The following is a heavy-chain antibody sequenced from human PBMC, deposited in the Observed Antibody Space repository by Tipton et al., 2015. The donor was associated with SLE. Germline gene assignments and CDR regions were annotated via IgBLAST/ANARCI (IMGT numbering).Heavy chain of an antibody. CDR2: MYNSGNI. Sequence: TLSLTCTVSGGSISDYYWSWIRQPPGKGLEWIGYMYNSGNINYPPSLNPSLKSRVTISVDTSKNQFSLKLSSVTAADTAVFYCARAGRGWRIAAAGPIYYSYMAVWGKGTMVTASS. V-gene: IGHV4-59*12. J-gene: IGHJ6*03. CDR1: GGSISDYY. CDR3: ARAGRGWRIAAAGPIYYSYMAV. D-gene: IGHD6-13*01.